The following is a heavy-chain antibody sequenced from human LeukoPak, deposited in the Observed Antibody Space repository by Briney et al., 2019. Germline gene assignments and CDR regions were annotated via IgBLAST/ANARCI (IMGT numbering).Heavy chain of an antibody. D-gene: IGHD6-19*01. V-gene: IGHV4-34*01. Sequence: PSETLSLTCTVSGGSVSNYYWSWIRQPPGKGLEWIGEINHSGSTNYNPSLKSRVTISVDTSKNQFSLKLSSVTAADTAVYYCARHRWLAYRTFDYWGQGTLVTVSS. CDR2: INHSGST. CDR1: GGSVSNYY. CDR3: ARHRWLAYRTFDY. J-gene: IGHJ4*02.